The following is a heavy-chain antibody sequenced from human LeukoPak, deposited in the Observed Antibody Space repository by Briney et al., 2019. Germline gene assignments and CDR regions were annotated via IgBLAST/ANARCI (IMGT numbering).Heavy chain of an antibody. CDR1: GFTFSSYA. V-gene: IGHV3-30-3*01. CDR2: ISYDGSNK. CDR3: ARDQTYYYDSSGYYFFDY. Sequence: PGRSLRLSCAASGFTFSSYAMHWVRQAPGKGLEWVAVISYDGSNKYYADSVKGRFTISRDNSKNTLYLQMNSLRAEDTAVYYCARDQTYYYDSSGYYFFDYWGQGTLVTVSS. D-gene: IGHD3-22*01. J-gene: IGHJ4*02.